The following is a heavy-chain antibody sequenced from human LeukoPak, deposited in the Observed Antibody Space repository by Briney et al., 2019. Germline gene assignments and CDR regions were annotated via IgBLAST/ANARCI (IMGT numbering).Heavy chain of an antibody. CDR1: GFTFSSYR. CDR2: ISSSSSTI. D-gene: IGHD6-13*01. Sequence: GGSLRLSCAASGFTFSSYRMNWVRQAPGKGLEWVSYISSSSSTIYYADSVKGRFTISRDNAKNSLYLQMNSLRAEDTAVYYCAREYSSSWYINLDWFDPWGQGTLVTVSS. CDR3: AREYSSSWYINLDWFDP. J-gene: IGHJ5*02. V-gene: IGHV3-48*01.